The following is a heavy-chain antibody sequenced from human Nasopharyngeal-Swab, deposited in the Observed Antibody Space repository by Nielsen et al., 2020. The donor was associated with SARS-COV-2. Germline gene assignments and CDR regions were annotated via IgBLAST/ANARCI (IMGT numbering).Heavy chain of an antibody. CDR2: IYPGDSDT. D-gene: IGHD6-13*01. CDR1: GYRFSSYW. J-gene: IGHJ4*02. V-gene: IGHV5-51*01. CDR3: ARLGSSWSDYFDY. Sequence: GESLKISCDVSGYRFSSYWIGWVRQMPGKGLEWMGIIYPGDSDTRYSPSLQGQVTISADKSISTAYLQWSSLKASDTAMYYCARLGSSWSDYFDYWGQGTLVTVSS.